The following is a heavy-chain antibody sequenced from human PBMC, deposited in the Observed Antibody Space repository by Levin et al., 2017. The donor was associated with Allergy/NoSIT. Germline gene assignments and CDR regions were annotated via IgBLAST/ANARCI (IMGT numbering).Heavy chain of an antibody. CDR1: GYTFTSYG. Sequence: GESLKISCKASGYTFTSYGISWVRQAPGQGLEWMGWISAYNGNTNYAQKLQGRVTMTTDTSTSTAYMELRSLRSDDTAVYYCARAEDIVATITGWFDPWGQGTLVTVSS. V-gene: IGHV1-18*01. D-gene: IGHD5-12*01. CDR3: ARAEDIVATITGWFDP. CDR2: ISAYNGNT. J-gene: IGHJ5*02.